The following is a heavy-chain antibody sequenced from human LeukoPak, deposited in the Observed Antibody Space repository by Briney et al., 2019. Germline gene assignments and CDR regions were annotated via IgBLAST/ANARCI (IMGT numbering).Heavy chain of an antibody. D-gene: IGHD3-9*01. V-gene: IGHV3-49*04. J-gene: IGHJ6*02. CDR1: GFTFGDYA. Sequence: GGSLRLSCTASGFTFGDYAMSWVRQAPGKGLEWVGFIRSKAYGGTTEYAASVKGRFTISRDDSKSIAYLQMNSLKTEDTAVYYCTVLFNRYYDILTGYRATLGNVWGQGTTVTVSS. CDR3: TVLFNRYYDILTGYRATLGNV. CDR2: IRSKAYGGTT.